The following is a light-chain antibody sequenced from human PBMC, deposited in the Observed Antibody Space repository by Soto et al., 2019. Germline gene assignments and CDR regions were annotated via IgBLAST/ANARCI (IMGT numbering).Light chain of an antibody. Sequence: IVMTQSPATLSVSPGEGATLSCRAGQSVSSNLAWYQQKPGQVPRLLIYGASIRATGIPARFSGSGSGTEFTLTISSLQSEDFAVYYCQHYNNWPPWTFGQGTKVDI. CDR2: GAS. CDR1: QSVSSN. J-gene: IGKJ1*01. V-gene: IGKV3-15*01. CDR3: QHYNNWPPWT.